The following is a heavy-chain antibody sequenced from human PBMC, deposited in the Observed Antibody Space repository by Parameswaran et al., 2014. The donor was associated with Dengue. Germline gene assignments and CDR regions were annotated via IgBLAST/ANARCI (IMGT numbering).Heavy chain of an antibody. V-gene: IGHV1-8*01. Sequence: WVRQAPGQGLEWMGWMNPNSGNTGYAQKFQGRVTMTRNTSISTAYMELSSLRSEDTAVYYCARGLRSLANTVTEAYYFDYWGQGTLVTVSS. CDR3: ARGLRSLANTVTEAYYFDY. CDR2: MNPNSGNT. D-gene: IGHD4-17*01. J-gene: IGHJ4*02.